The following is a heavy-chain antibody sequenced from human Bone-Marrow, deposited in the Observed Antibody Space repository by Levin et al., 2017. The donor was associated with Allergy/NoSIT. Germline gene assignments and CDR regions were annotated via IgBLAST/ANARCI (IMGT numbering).Heavy chain of an antibody. J-gene: IGHJ2*01. CDR2: IYYSGST. Sequence: SETLSLTCTVSGGSISSYYWSWIRQPPGKGLEWIGYIYYSGSTNYNPSLKSRVTISVDTSKNQFSLKLSSVTAADTAVYYCARGGYGGQQLVGGWYFDLWGRGTLVTVSS. D-gene: IGHD6-13*01. CDR1: GGSISSYY. V-gene: IGHV4-59*01. CDR3: ARGGYGGQQLVGGWYFDL.